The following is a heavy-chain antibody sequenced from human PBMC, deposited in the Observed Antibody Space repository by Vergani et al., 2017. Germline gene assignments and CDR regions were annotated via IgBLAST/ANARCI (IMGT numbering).Heavy chain of an antibody. CDR2: IYSGGST. CDR3: ARPQRTIFGVVILEYMDV. Sequence: EVQLVESGGGLIQPGGSLSLSSAASWFPVCRNYMSWVRHAPGKGLGWVSVIYSGGSTYYADSVKGRFTISRDNSKNTLYLQMNSLRAEDTAVYYCARPQRTIFGVVILEYMDVWGKGTTVTVSS. D-gene: IGHD3-3*01. CDR1: WFPVCRNY. J-gene: IGHJ6*03. V-gene: IGHV3-53*01.